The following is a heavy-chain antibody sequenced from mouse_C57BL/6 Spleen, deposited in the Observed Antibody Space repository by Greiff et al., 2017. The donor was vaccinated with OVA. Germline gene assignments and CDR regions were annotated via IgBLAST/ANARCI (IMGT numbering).Heavy chain of an antibody. CDR3: ARRGSASSQYYYAMDY. Sequence: VQLQQPGAELVMPGASVKLSCKASGYTFTSYWMHWVKQRPGQGLEWIGEIDPSDSYTNYNQKFKGKSTLTVDKSSSTAYMQLSSLTSEDSAVYYCARRGSASSQYYYAMDYWGQGTSVTVSS. CDR1: GYTFTSYW. V-gene: IGHV1-69*01. J-gene: IGHJ4*01. D-gene: IGHD1-1*01. CDR2: IDPSDSYT.